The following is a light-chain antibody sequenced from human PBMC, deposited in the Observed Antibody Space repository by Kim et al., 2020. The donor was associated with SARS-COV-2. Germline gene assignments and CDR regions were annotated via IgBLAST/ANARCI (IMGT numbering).Light chain of an antibody. Sequence: VSPGQTARITCSGDALPKQYAHWYQQKPGQAPVLVIYKDSERPSGIPERFSGSSSGTTVTLTISGVQAEDEADYYCQSLDSSATVVFGGGTQLTVL. CDR2: KDS. CDR3: QSLDSSATVV. V-gene: IGLV3-25*03. J-gene: IGLJ2*01. CDR1: ALPKQY.